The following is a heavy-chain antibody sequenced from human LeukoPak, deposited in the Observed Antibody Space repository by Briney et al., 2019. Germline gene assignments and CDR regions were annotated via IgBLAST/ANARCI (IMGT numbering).Heavy chain of an antibody. V-gene: IGHV1-2*02. CDR1: GYTFTGYY. Sequence: GASVKVSCKASGYTFTGYYMHWVRQAPGQGLEWMGWINPNSGGTNYAQKFQGRVTMTRDTSISTAYMELSRLRSDDTAVYYCARTHIVVVAEYYFDYWGQGTLVTVSS. CDR2: INPNSGGT. CDR3: ARTHIVVVAEYYFDY. D-gene: IGHD3-22*01. J-gene: IGHJ4*02.